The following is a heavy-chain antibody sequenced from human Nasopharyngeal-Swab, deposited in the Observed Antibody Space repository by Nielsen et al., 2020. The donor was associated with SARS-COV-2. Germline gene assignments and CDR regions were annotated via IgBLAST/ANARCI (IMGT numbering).Heavy chain of an antibody. J-gene: IGHJ4*02. CDR1: GFTFSSYG. V-gene: IGHV3-33*06. CDR3: AKALVPNSMVRGDLFDY. CDR2: IWYDGSNK. D-gene: IGHD3-10*01. Sequence: GALRLSCAASGFTFSSYGMHWVRQAPGKGLEWVAVIWYDGSNKYYADSVKGRFTISRDNSKNTLYLQMNSLRAEDTAVYYCAKALVPNSMVRGDLFDYWGQGTLVTVSS.